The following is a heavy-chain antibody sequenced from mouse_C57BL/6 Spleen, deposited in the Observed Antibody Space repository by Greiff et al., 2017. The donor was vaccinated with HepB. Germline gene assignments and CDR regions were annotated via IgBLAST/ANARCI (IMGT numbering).Heavy chain of an antibody. CDR1: GYTFTDHT. D-gene: IGHD1-1*01. CDR2: IYPRDGST. CDR3: ASANYYCGSSYPYYFDY. V-gene: IGHV1-78*01. J-gene: IGHJ2*01. Sequence: VQLQQSDAELVKPGASVKISCKVSGYTFTDHTIHWMKQRPEQGLEWIGYIYPRDGSTKYNEKFKGKATLTADKSSSTAYMQLNSLTSEDSAVYFCASANYYCGSSYPYYFDYWGQGTTLTVSS.